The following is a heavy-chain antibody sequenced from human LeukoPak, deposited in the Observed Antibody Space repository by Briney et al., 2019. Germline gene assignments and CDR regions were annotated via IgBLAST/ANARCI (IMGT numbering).Heavy chain of an antibody. CDR3: ARDPGYCSSTSCSWVGTAWSDY. CDR1: GGTFSSYA. D-gene: IGHD2-2*01. V-gene: IGHV1-69*13. CDR2: IIPIFGTA. J-gene: IGHJ4*02. Sequence: SVKVSCKASGGTFSSYAISWVRQAPGQGLEWMGGIIPIFGTANYAQKFQGRVTITADESTSRAYMELSSLRSEDTAVYYCARDPGYCSSTSCSWVGTAWSDYWGQGTLVTVYS.